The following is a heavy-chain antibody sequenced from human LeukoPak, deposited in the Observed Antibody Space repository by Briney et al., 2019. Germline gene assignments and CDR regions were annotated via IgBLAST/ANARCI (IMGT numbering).Heavy chain of an antibody. Sequence: HPGGSLRLSCAASGFTFSSYAMSWVRQAPGKGLEWVSAISGSGGSTYYADSVKGRVTISRDTSKNTLFLQMNSLRAEDTAVYYCARGDYYDSSELLDYWGQGTLVTVSS. D-gene: IGHD3-22*01. CDR3: ARGDYYDSSELLDY. CDR2: ISGSGGST. J-gene: IGHJ4*02. V-gene: IGHV3-23*01. CDR1: GFTFSSYA.